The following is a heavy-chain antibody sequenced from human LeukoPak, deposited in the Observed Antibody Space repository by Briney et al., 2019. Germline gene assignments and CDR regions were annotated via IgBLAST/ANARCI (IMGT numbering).Heavy chain of an antibody. CDR3: ARYDPSYFDY. D-gene: IGHD1-1*01. CDR2: INPSGGST. CDR1: GYTFTSYY. Sequence: ASVKVSCKASGYTFTSYYMHWVRQAPGQGLEWMGIINPSGGSTSYAQKFQGRVTMTRDMSTSTVYMELSSRRSEDTAVYYCARYDPSYFDYWGQGTLVTVSS. J-gene: IGHJ4*02. V-gene: IGHV1-46*01.